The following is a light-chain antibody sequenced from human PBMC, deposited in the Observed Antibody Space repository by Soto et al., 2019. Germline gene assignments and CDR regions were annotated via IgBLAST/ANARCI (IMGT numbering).Light chain of an antibody. CDR3: QHYNSYSEA. J-gene: IGKJ1*01. CDR1: QAISNW. V-gene: IGKV1-5*01. Sequence: DIQMTQSPSTLSGSVGDRVTITCRASQAISNWLAWYQQKPGKAPKLLIYDASTLQCGVPSRFSGSGSGTDFTLTISSLQPDDVATYYCQHYNSYSEAFGQGTKVDI. CDR2: DAS.